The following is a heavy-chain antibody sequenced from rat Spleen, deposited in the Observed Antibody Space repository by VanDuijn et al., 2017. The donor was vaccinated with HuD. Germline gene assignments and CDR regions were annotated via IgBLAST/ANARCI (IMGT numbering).Heavy chain of an antibody. CDR1: GFTFSNYG. CDR3: ARQGNNYWYFDF. D-gene: IGHD4-5*01. CDR2: ISYDGSRI. V-gene: IGHV5-29*01. Sequence: EVQLVESGGGLVQPGRSLKLSCVASGFTFSNYGMAWVRQAPTKGLEWVAIISYDGSRIYYRDSVKGRFTVSRDTTKTTLYLQMDSLRSEDTATYYCARQGNNYWYFDFWGPGTMVTVSS. J-gene: IGHJ1*01.